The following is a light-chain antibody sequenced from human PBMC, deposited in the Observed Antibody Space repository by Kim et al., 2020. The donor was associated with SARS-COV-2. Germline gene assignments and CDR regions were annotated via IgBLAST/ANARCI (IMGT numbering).Light chain of an antibody. J-gene: IGLJ2*01. CDR3: QAWDSFTVV. CDR1: KLGDKY. V-gene: IGLV3-1*01. Sequence: SYELTQPPSVSVSPGQTASITCSGDKLGDKYACWYQQKPGQSPVLVIYQDTKRPSGIPERFSGSNSGNTATLTISGTQAMDEADYYCQAWDSFTVVFGGGTQLTVL. CDR2: QDT.